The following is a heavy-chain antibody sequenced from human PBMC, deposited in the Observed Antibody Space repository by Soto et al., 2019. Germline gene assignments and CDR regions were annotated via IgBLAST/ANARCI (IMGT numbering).Heavy chain of an antibody. J-gene: IGHJ4*02. CDR2: IKEDGSDM. CDR3: ATEVWVYYDFWSGYSDY. Sequence: GGSLRLSCAASRFTFSSYCMSWVRQAPGKGLEWVANIKEDGSDMYYVDSVKGRFTISRDNAKNSLYLQMNSLRAEDTAVYYCATEVWVYYDFWSGYSDYWGQGT. V-gene: IGHV3-7*01. D-gene: IGHD3-3*01. CDR1: RFTFSSYC.